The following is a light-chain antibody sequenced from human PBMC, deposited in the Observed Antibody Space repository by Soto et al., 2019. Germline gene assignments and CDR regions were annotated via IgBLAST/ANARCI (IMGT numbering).Light chain of an antibody. J-gene: IGLJ1*01. CDR3: SSYTSSSTQV. Sequence: QSALTQPASVSGSPGQWITISCTGTSSDVGGYNYVSWYQQHTGKAPKLMIYDVSNRPSGVSNRFSGSKSGNTASLTISGLQAEDEADYYCSSYTSSSTQVFGTGTKLTVL. V-gene: IGLV2-14*01. CDR2: DVS. CDR1: SSDVGGYNY.